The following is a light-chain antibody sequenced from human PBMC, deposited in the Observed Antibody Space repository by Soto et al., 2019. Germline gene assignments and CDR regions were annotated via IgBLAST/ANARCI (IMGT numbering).Light chain of an antibody. CDR3: ASLTTTNFV. V-gene: IGLV2-14*03. CDR1: SGDVDSHY. J-gene: IGLJ1*01. Sequence: QSVLTQPASVSGSPGQSITISCTGTSGDVDSHYVAWYQQHPNKAPKVLIYEGNNRPSGVSDRFSGSKSGDTASLTISGLQSEDEADYYCASLTTTNFVFGTGTKVTVL. CDR2: EGN.